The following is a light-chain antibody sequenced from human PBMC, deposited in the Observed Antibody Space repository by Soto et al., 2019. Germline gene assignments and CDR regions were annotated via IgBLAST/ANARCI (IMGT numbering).Light chain of an antibody. CDR1: SSDVGSYNL. CDR3: SSYEGSSPHVV. V-gene: IGLV2-23*01. CDR2: EGS. J-gene: IGLJ2*01. Sequence: QSALTQPASVSGSPGQSITISCTGISSDVGSYNLVSWYQQHPGKAPKVMIYEGSKRPSGVSNRFSGSRPGNTASLTISGLQADDEAHYSCSSYEGSSPHVVFGGGTKVTVL.